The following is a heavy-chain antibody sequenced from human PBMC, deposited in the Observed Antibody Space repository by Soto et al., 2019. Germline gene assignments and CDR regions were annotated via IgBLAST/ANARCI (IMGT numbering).Heavy chain of an antibody. J-gene: IGHJ4*02. D-gene: IGHD6-19*01. CDR1: GFTFSSYA. CDR2: ISGSGGST. Sequence: GGSLRLSCAASGFTFSSYAMSWVRQAPGKGLEWVSAISGSGGSTYYADSVKGRFTISRDNSKNTLYLQMNSLRAEDTAVYYCAKGSPTDGSGWYLILYSFDYWGQGTLVTVSS. CDR3: AKGSPTDGSGWYLILYSFDY. V-gene: IGHV3-23*01.